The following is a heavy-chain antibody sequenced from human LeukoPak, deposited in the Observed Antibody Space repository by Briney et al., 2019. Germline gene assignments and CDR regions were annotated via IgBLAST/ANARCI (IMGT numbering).Heavy chain of an antibody. CDR2: IIPIFGTA. V-gene: IGHV1-69*13. J-gene: IGHJ3*02. CDR3: ARKSMVRGVIHAFGI. Sequence: SVKVSCKASGGTFISYAISWVRQAPGQGLEWMGGIIPIFGTANYAQKFQGRVTITADESTSTAYMELSSLRSEDTAVYYCARKSMVRGVIHAFGIWGQGTMVTVSS. CDR1: GGTFISYA. D-gene: IGHD3-10*01.